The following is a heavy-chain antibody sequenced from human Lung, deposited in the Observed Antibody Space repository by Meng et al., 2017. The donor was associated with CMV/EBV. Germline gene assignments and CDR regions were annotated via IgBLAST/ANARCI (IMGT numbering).Heavy chain of an antibody. Sequence: QVQQVSSAAEVKTSGALSMFSFKSAGYTFTSYESSWVRQAPGQGLEWMGGMNPNGGTNGYAPKFQGRGTTTKNISNRSSYMDLSSLGSEDTALYYWAAEVADFEYWGQGTLVTVSS. CDR1: GYTFTSYE. D-gene: IGHD6-19*01. CDR3: AAEVADFEY. J-gene: IGHJ4*02. CDR2: MNPNGGTN. V-gene: IGHV1-8*01.